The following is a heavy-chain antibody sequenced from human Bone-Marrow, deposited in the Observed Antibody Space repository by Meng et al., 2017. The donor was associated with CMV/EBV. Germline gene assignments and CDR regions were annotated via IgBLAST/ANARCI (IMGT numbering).Heavy chain of an antibody. CDR1: GGTFSSYA. J-gene: IGHJ4*02. CDR2: IIPIFGTE. CDR3: ARRRDGYNYLYY. V-gene: IGHV1-69*06. D-gene: IGHD5-24*01. Sequence: CKASGGTFSSYAISWVRQAPGQGLEWMGGIIPIFGTENYAQKFQGRVTITADKSTSTAYMELSSLRSEDTAVYYCARRRDGYNYLYYWGQGTLVTVSS.